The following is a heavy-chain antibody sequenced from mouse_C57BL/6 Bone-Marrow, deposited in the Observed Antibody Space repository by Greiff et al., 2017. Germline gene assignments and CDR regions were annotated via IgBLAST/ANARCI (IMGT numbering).Heavy chain of an antibody. D-gene: IGHD2-1*01. CDR1: GYTFNGYW. V-gene: IGHV1-9*01. CDR3: AREGRSTMDFY. J-gene: IGHJ2*01. Sequence: VQLQQSGAELMKPGASVKLSCKASGYTFNGYWMEWVKQRPGHGLEWIGVILPGSGSTNYYEKFKGKATFTADTSSNTAYMQLSSLTTEDSAIDYCAREGRSTMDFYGGQGTTLTVSS. CDR2: ILPGSGST.